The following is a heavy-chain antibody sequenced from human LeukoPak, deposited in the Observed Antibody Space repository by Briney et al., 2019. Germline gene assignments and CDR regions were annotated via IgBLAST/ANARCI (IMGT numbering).Heavy chain of an antibody. CDR1: GYTFTGYY. V-gene: IGHV1-2*02. CDR3: ARGGSLTIFGVVIIDY. J-gene: IGHJ4*02. D-gene: IGHD3-3*01. Sequence: GASVKVSCKASGYTFTGYYMHWVRQAPGQGLEWMGWINPNSGGTNYAQKFQGRVTMTRDTPISTAYMELSRLRSDDTAVYYCARGGSLTIFGVVIIDYWGQGTLVTVSS. CDR2: INPNSGGT.